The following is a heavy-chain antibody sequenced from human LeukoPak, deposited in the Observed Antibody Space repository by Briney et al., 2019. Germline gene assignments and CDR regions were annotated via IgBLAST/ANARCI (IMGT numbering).Heavy chain of an antibody. Sequence: ASVKVSCKASGYTFTSYGISWVRQAPGRGLEWMGIINPSGGSTSYAQKFQGRVTMTRDTSTSTVYMELSSLRSEDTAVYYCARDWMGNAHFDYWGQGTLVTVSS. V-gene: IGHV1-46*01. CDR3: ARDWMGNAHFDY. CDR2: INPSGGST. J-gene: IGHJ4*02. D-gene: IGHD4-23*01. CDR1: GYTFTSYG.